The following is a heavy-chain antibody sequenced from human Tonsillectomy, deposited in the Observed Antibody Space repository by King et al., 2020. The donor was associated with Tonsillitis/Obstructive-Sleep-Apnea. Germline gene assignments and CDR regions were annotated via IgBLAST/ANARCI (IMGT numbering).Heavy chain of an antibody. D-gene: IGHD2-21*01. V-gene: IGHV1-18*01. CDR2: ISVYNGNT. CDR3: ARYIVVVIGSYYYMDV. J-gene: IGHJ6*03. CDR1: GYTLTSEG. Sequence: QLVQSGAEVKKPGASVKVSCKASGYTLTSEGISWGRQAPGQGLEWMGLISVYNGNTNYAQKLQGRVTMTTDTSTSTAYMGLRSLRSDDTAVYFCARYIVVVIGSYYYMDVWGKGTTVTVSS.